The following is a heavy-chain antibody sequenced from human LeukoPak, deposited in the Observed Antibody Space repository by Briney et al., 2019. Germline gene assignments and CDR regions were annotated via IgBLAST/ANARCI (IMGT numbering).Heavy chain of an antibody. CDR3: ARGSGDGMGGAFDI. CDR1: GGSISSSSYY. CDR2: IYYSGST. J-gene: IGHJ3*02. V-gene: IGHV4-39*07. Sequence: PSETLSLTCTVSGGSISSSSYYWGWIRQPPGKGLEWIGSIYYSGSTYYNPPLKSRVTISVDTSKNQFSLKLSSVTAADTAVYYCARGSGDGMGGAFDIWGQGTMVTVSS. D-gene: IGHD1-14*01.